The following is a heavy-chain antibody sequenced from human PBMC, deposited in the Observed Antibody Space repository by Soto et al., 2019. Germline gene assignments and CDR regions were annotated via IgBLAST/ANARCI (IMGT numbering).Heavy chain of an antibody. CDR2: IYYSGNT. Sequence: SETLSLTCTVSGGSIRSGGYYWSWVRQNPRKGLEWIGNIYYSGNTYYNPSLKSRLTISVDTSKNQFSLNLSSVTAADTAVYYCARDRLMATAGTARHYFGLDVWGQGTTVTVLL. D-gene: IGHD5-18*01. CDR3: ARDRLMATAGTARHYFGLDV. CDR1: GGSIRSGGYY. V-gene: IGHV4-31*03. J-gene: IGHJ6*02.